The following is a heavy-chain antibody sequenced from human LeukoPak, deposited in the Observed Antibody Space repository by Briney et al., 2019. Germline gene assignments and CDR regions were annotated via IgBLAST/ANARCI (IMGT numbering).Heavy chain of an antibody. CDR3: ARVQQWLATDY. CDR1: GFTFSSYW. V-gene: IGHV3-53*01. CDR2: IYSGGST. J-gene: IGHJ4*02. Sequence: GGSLRLSCAASGFTFSSYWMHWVRQAPGKGLEWVSVIYSGGSTYYADSVKGRFTISRDNSKNTLYLQMNSLRAEDTAVYYCARVQQWLATDYWGQGTLVTVSS. D-gene: IGHD6-19*01.